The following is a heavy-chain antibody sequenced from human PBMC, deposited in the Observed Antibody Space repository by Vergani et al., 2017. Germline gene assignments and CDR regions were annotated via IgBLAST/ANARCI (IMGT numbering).Heavy chain of an antibody. J-gene: IGHJ4*02. CDR2: ISSNGGST. D-gene: IGHD6-19*01. CDR1: GFTFSSYA. CDR3: VKDFDSSGWYADY. Sequence: EVQLVESGGGLVQPGGSLRLSCSASGFTFSSYAMHWVRQAPGKGLEYVSAISSNGGSTYYADSVKGRFTISRDNSKNTLYLQMSSLRAEDTAVYYCVKDFDSSGWYADYWGQGTLVTVSS. V-gene: IGHV3-64D*06.